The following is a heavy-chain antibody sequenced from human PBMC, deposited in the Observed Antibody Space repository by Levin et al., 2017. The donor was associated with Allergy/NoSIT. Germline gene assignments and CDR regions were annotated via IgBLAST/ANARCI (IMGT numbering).Heavy chain of an antibody. CDR1: GFTFSSYS. J-gene: IGHJ6*02. CDR2: ISSSSSTI. Sequence: GGSLRLSCAASGFTFSSYSMNWVRQAPGKGLEWVSYISSSSSTIYYADSVKGRFTISRDNAKNSLYLQMNSLRAEDTAVYYCARDHSITIFGVVIRGGMDVWGQGTTVTVSS. V-gene: IGHV3-48*04. D-gene: IGHD3-3*01. CDR3: ARDHSITIFGVVIRGGMDV.